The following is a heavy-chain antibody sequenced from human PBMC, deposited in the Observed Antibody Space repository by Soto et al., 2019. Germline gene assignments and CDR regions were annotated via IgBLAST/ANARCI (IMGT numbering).Heavy chain of an antibody. CDR2: ISAYNGNT. CDR3: ARYVQEDQYSNYLAYYYYGMDV. CDR1: GYTFTSYG. V-gene: IGHV1-18*01. D-gene: IGHD4-4*01. Sequence: QVQLVQSGAEVKKPGASVKVSCKASGYTFTSYGISWVRQAPGQGLEWMGWISAYNGNTNYAQKLQGRVTMTTDTSTSTAYMELRSLRSDDTAVHYCARYVQEDQYSNYLAYYYYGMDVWGQGTTVTVSS. J-gene: IGHJ6*02.